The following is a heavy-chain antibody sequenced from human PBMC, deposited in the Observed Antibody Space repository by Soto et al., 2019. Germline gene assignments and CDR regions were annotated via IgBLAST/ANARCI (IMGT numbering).Heavy chain of an antibody. CDR2: IRSKANSYAT. CDR1: GFTFSGSA. Sequence: GGSLRLSCAASGFTFSGSAMHLVRQASGKGLEWVGRIRSKANSYATAYAASVKGRFTISRDDSKNTAYLQMNSLKTEDTAVYYCTRPLSGAYCGGDCYSGYWGQGTLVTVSS. D-gene: IGHD2-21*02. CDR3: TRPLSGAYCGGDCYSGY. V-gene: IGHV3-73*01. J-gene: IGHJ4*02.